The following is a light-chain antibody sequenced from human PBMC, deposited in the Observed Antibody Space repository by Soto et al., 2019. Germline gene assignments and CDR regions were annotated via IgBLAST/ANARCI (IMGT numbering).Light chain of an antibody. Sequence: RVPKSLATVSASIGDRVTINFRASQSISRWLAWYQQKPGRAPELLIYDASSLESEVPSRFSGSGSGTEFTLTIISLHPDEFASYYCQQYSRDSTLGQGTKV. CDR1: QSISRW. J-gene: IGKJ1*01. CDR3: QQYSRDST. CDR2: DAS. V-gene: IGKV1-5*01.